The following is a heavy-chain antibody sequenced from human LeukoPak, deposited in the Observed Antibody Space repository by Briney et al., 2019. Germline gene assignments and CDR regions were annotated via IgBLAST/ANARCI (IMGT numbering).Heavy chain of an antibody. V-gene: IGHV3-30-3*02. Sequence: PGRSLRLSCAAPGFTFSGYAMHWVRQAPGKGLEWVAVISYDGSNEYYADSVKGRFTISRDYSKNTLFLQMNSLRAEDTALYYCAKSDCSSIYCYVLDYWGQGTLVTVSS. CDR3: AKSDCSSIYCYVLDY. J-gene: IGHJ4*02. CDR1: GFTFSGYA. D-gene: IGHD2-2*01. CDR2: ISYDGSNE.